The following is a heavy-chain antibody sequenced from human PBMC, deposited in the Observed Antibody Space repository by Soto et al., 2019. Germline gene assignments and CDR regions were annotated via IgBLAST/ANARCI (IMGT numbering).Heavy chain of an antibody. CDR2: INAGNGNT. Sequence: SVHVSCKASGYTFTSYALHWVRQAPGQRLAWMGWINAGNGNTKYSQKFQCRVTITRDTSASTAYMEMSSLRSEDTAVYYCARAGYCINGVCYFPPCNAKFDPWGQGTLVTV. CDR3: ARAGYCINGVCYFPPCNAKFDP. J-gene: IGHJ5*02. CDR1: GYTFTSYA. V-gene: IGHV1-3*01. D-gene: IGHD2-8*01.